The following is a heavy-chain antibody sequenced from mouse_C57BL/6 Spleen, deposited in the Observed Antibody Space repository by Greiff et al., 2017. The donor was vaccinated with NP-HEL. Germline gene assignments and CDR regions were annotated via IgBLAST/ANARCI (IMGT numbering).Heavy chain of an antibody. J-gene: IGHJ3*01. V-gene: IGHV5-4*01. CDR3: ARDWTNWDLFAY. CDR1: GFTFSSYA. Sequence: EVKLMESGGGLVKPGGSLKLSCAASGFTFSSYAMSWVRQTPEKRLEWVATISDGGSYTYYPDNVKGRFTISRDNAKNNLYLQMSHLKSEDTAMYYCARDWTNWDLFAYWGQGTLVTVSA. D-gene: IGHD4-1*01. CDR2: ISDGGSYT.